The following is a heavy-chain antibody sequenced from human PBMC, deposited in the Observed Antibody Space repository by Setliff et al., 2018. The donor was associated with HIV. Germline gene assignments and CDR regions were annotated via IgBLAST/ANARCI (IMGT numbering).Heavy chain of an antibody. J-gene: IGHJ4*02. D-gene: IGHD3-22*01. V-gene: IGHV3-21*01. CDR1: AFTFDSYT. CDR3: ARVRLYSSALDY. Sequence: LRLSCAASAFTFDSYTMSWVRQAPGKGLEWVSSISSSSSFIHYADSVKGRFTISRDNAKNSLYLQMNTLRPEDTAVFYCARVRLYSSALDYWGQGTLVTVSS. CDR2: ISSSSSFI.